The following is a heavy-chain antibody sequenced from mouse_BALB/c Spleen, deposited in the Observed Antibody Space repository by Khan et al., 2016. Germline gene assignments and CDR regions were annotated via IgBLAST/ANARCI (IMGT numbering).Heavy chain of an antibody. D-gene: IGHD2-14*01. V-gene: IGHV1S56*01. J-gene: IGHJ3*01. Sequence: VQLQESGPELVKPGASVRISCKASGYTFTSYYIHWVKQRPGQGLEWIGWIYPGNVNTKYNEKFKGKATLTADKSSSTAYMQLSSLTSEDSAVYLSARNYYRYDEGLAYWGQGTLVTVSA. CDR2: IYPGNVNT. CDR1: GYTFTSYY. CDR3: ARNYYRYDEGLAY.